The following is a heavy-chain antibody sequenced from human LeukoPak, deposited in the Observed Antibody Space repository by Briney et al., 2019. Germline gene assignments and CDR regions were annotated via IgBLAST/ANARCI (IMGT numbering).Heavy chain of an antibody. V-gene: IGHV3-7*01. Sequence: GGSLRLSCAASGFTFRSYWMNWARQAPGKGLEWVAIINQDGSEKYYVDSVKGRFTISRDNAKNSLYLQMSSLRVEDTAVYYCARAISMVWGLIYYGMDVWGQGTTVTVSS. J-gene: IGHJ6*02. D-gene: IGHD3-10*01. CDR2: INQDGSEK. CDR1: GFTFRSYW. CDR3: ARAISMVWGLIYYGMDV.